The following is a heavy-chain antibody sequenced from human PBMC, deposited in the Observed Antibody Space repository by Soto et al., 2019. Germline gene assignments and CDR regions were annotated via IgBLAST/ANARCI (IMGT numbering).Heavy chain of an antibody. Sequence: ASVKVSCKASGYTFTGYYMHWVRQAPGQGLEWMGWINPNSGGTNYAQKFQGWVTMTRDTSISTAYMELSRLRSDDTAVYYCAREDTPYSSSEADAFDLWGQGTMVTVSS. CDR3: AREDTPYSSSEADAFDL. V-gene: IGHV1-2*04. J-gene: IGHJ3*01. CDR1: GYTFTGYY. CDR2: INPNSGGT. D-gene: IGHD6-13*01.